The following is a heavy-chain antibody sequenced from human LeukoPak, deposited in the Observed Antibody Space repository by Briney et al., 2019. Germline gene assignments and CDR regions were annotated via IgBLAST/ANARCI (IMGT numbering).Heavy chain of an antibody. Sequence: PSETLSLTCAVYGGSFSGYYWSWIRQPPGKGLEWIGEINHSGSTNYNPSLKSRVTISVDTSKNQFSLKLSSVTAADTAVYYCARDIFLGASDYWGQGTLVTVSS. CDR3: ARDIFLGASDY. CDR1: GGSFSGYY. D-gene: IGHD1-26*01. J-gene: IGHJ4*02. CDR2: INHSGST. V-gene: IGHV4-34*01.